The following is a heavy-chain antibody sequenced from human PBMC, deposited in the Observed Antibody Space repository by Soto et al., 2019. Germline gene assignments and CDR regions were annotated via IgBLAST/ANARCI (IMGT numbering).Heavy chain of an antibody. Sequence: PSETLSLTCAVYGGSSSGYYWSWIRQPPGKGLEWIGEINHSGSTNYNPSLKSRVTISVDTSKNQFSLKLSSVTAADTAVYYCARGRGVAAAGTPQYYYYGMDVWGQGTTVTVSS. CDR1: GGSSSGYY. V-gene: IGHV4-34*01. J-gene: IGHJ6*02. CDR3: ARGRGVAAAGTPQYYYYGMDV. CDR2: INHSGST. D-gene: IGHD6-13*01.